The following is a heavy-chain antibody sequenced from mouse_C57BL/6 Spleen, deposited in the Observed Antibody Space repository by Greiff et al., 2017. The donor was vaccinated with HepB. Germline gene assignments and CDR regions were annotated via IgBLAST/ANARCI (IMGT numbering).Heavy chain of an antibody. CDR1: GYTFTDYY. CDR2: IYPGSGNT. J-gene: IGHJ2*01. Sequence: LVESGAELVRPGASVKLSCKASGYTFTDYYINWVKQRPGQGLEWIARIYPGSGNTYYNEKFKGKATLTAEKSSSTAYMQLSSLTSEDSAVYFCARGESLDYWGQGTTLTVSS. V-gene: IGHV1-76*01. CDR3: ARGESLDY.